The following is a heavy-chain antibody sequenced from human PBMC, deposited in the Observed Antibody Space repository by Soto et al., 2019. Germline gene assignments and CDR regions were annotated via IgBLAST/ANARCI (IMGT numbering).Heavy chain of an antibody. J-gene: IGHJ6*02. CDR1: GFTFSSYS. CDR2: ISSSSSTI. V-gene: IGHV3-48*02. CDR3: AAGAVAGTGVFGIYYYYGMDV. D-gene: IGHD6-19*01. Sequence: QPGGSLRLSCAASGFTFSSYSMNWVRQAPGKGLEWVSYISSSSSTIYYADSVKGRFTISRDNAKNSLYLQMNSLRDEDTAVYYCAAGAVAGTGVFGIYYYYGMDVWGQGTTVTVSS.